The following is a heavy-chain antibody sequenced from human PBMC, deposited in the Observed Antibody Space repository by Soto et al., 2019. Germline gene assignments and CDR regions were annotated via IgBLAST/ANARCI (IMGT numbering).Heavy chain of an antibody. CDR2: ITGSGAGT. J-gene: IGHJ4*02. CDR3: AAGYRDDY. V-gene: IGHV3-23*01. CDR1: GFTFSSYA. D-gene: IGHD5-18*01. Sequence: PGGSLRLSCAASGFTFSSYAMSWVRQAPGKGLEWVSAITGSGAGTYYADSVKGRFTISRDNSNNTLYLQMNSLRAEDTAVYYCAAGYRDDYWGQGTLVTVSS.